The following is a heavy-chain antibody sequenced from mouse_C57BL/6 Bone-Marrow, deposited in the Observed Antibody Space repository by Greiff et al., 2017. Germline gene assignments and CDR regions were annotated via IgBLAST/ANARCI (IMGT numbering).Heavy chain of an antibody. CDR2: IDPENGDT. CDR3: TRIAY. CDR1: GFNIKDYY. V-gene: IGHV14-4*01. J-gene: IGHJ3*01. Sequence: EVQPQQSGAELVRPGASVKLSCTASGFNIKDYYMHWVKQRPEQGLEWIGWIDPENGDTEYASKFQGKATITIDTSSNTAYLHLSSLTSEDTAVYYCTRIAYWGQGTLVTVSA.